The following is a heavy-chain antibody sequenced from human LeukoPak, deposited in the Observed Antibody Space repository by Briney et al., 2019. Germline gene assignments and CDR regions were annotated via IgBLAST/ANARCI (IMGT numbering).Heavy chain of an antibody. V-gene: IGHV3-48*03. CDR2: ISSSGSTI. CDR3: ARGSLAIYYYDSRGYFDY. J-gene: IGHJ4*02. D-gene: IGHD3-22*01. Sequence: GGSLRLSCAASGFTFSSYEMNWVRQAPGKGLEWVSYISSSGSTIYYADSVKGRFSISRDNAKNSLYLQMNSLRAEDTALYYCARGSLAIYYYDSRGYFDYWGQGTLVTVSS. CDR1: GFTFSSYE.